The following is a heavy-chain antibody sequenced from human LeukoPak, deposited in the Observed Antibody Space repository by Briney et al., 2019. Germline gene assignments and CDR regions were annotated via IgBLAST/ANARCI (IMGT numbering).Heavy chain of an antibody. Sequence: SETLSLTCTVSGNSISSGDYYWSWIRQPAGKGLEWIGRIYTSGSTTYNPSLKSRVTISVDTSKNQFSLKLSSVTAADTAVYYCARHKYSSGWPPEGAFDIWGQGTMVTVSS. V-gene: IGHV4-61*02. D-gene: IGHD6-19*01. J-gene: IGHJ3*02. CDR1: GNSISSGDYY. CDR2: IYTSGST. CDR3: ARHKYSSGWPPEGAFDI.